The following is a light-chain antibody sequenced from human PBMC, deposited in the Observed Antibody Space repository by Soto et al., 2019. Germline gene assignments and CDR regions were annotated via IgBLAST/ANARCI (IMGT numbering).Light chain of an antibody. V-gene: IGKV3-15*01. CDR1: QSVSSN. CDR2: GAS. J-gene: IGKJ1*01. CDR3: QQYNNWLWT. Sequence: GTLSLSPGERATLSCRASQSVSSNLAWYQQKPGQAPRLLIYGASTRTTGIPARFSGSGSGTEFTLTISSLQSEDFAVYYCQQYNNWLWTFGQGTKVDIK.